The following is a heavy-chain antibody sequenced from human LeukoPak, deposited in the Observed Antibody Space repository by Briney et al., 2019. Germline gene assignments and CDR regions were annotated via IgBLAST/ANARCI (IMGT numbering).Heavy chain of an antibody. V-gene: IGHV1-69*05. CDR2: IIPIFGTA. CDR3: VSSLATPRRKEYYYYMDV. J-gene: IGHJ6*03. Sequence: SVKVCCKASGGTFSSYAISWVRQAPGQGIVWMGRIIPIFGTANYAQKFQGRVTITTDESTSTAYMELSSLRSEDTAVYYCVSSLATPRRKEYYYYMDVWGKGTTVTVSS. CDR1: GGTFSSYA. D-gene: IGHD3-3*02.